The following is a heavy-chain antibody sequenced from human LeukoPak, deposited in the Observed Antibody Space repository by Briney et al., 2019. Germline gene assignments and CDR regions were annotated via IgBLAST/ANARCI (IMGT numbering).Heavy chain of an antibody. V-gene: IGHV3-21*01. Sequence: GGSLRLSCAASGFTFSSYSMNWVRQAPGKGLEWVSSISSSSSYIYYADSVKGRFTISRDNAKNSLYLQMNSLRAEDTAVYYCARGEVGAAAGTGTDYWGQGTLVTVSS. CDR2: ISSSSSYI. J-gene: IGHJ4*02. CDR3: ARGEVGAAAGTGTDY. CDR1: GFTFSSYS. D-gene: IGHD6-13*01.